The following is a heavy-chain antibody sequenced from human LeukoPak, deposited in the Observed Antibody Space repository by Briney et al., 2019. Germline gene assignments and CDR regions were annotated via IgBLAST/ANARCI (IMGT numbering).Heavy chain of an antibody. D-gene: IGHD3-10*01. CDR2: INHSGST. J-gene: IGHJ4*02. Sequence: SETLSLTCAVYGGSFSGYYWSWIRQPPGKGLEWIGEINHSGSTNYNPSLKSRVTISVDTSKNQFSLKLSSVTAADTAVYYCARRTPMVRGYYFDYWGQGTLVTVSS. V-gene: IGHV4-34*01. CDR3: ARRTPMVRGYYFDY. CDR1: GGSFSGYY.